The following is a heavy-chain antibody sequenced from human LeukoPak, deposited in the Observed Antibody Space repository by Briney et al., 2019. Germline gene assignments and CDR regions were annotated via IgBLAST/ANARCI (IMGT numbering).Heavy chain of an antibody. CDR1: GFTFSSYS. CDR2: ISSSSSYI. Sequence: GGSLRLSCAASGFTFSSYSMNWVRQAPGKGLEWVSSISSSSSYIYYADSVKGRFTISRDNAKNSLYLQMNSLRAEDTAVYYCASPVDTAMADAFDIWGQGTMVTVSS. CDR3: ASPVDTAMADAFDI. V-gene: IGHV3-21*01. J-gene: IGHJ3*02. D-gene: IGHD5-18*01.